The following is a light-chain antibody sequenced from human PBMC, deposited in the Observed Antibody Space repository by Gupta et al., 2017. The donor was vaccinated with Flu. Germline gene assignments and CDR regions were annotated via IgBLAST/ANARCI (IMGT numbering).Light chain of an antibody. CDR2: TNN. V-gene: IGLV1-44*01. CDR1: SSNIGSNT. J-gene: IGLJ3*02. Sequence: VTISCSGTSSNIGSNTVNWYQQLPRTAPKLLIYTNNQRPSGVPDRFSGSKSDTSASLAISGLQAEDEADYYCASWDDSRNGWVFGGGTKLTVL. CDR3: ASWDDSRNGWV.